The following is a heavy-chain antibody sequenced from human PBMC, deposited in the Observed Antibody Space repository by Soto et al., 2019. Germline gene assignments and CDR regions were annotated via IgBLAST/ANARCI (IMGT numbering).Heavy chain of an antibody. CDR2: IRQDGSEK. J-gene: IGHJ6*02. Sequence: GGSLRLSCAASGFTFSSYWMSWVRQAPGKGLEWVANIRQDGSEKYYVDSVKGRFTISRDNAKNSLYLQMNRLRAEDTAVYYCARDLFAHPSSSYPYYYYGLDVWGQGTTVTVSS. CDR3: ARDLFAHPSSSYPYYYYGLDV. CDR1: GFTFSSYW. D-gene: IGHD6-6*01. V-gene: IGHV3-7*03.